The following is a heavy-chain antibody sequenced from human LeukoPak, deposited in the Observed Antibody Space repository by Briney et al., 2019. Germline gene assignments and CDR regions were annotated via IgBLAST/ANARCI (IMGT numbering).Heavy chain of an antibody. CDR3: ARRHYYDSSGYGSLDV. V-gene: IGHV3-23*01. D-gene: IGHD3-22*01. CDR2: ISGSGGNT. CDR1: GFTFSSYA. J-gene: IGHJ6*02. Sequence: GGSLRLSCAASGFTFSSYAMTWVRQAPGKGRAWVSAISGSGGNTYYADSVKGRFTISRDNSKNTLYLQMNSLRAEDTAVYYCARRHYYDSSGYGSLDVWGQGTTVTVSS.